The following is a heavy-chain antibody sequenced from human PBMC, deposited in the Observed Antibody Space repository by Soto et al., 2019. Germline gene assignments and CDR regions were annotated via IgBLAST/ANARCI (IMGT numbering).Heavy chain of an antibody. CDR3: ARVRTGYSGYDFDP. Sequence: QVQLQQWGAGLLKPSETLSLTCAVYGGSFSGYYWSWIRQPPGKGLEWIGEINHRGSTNYNPSLKSRVTISVDTSKNQFSLKLSSVTAADTAVYYCARVRTGYSGYDFDPWGQGTLVTVSS. V-gene: IGHV4-34*01. CDR1: GGSFSGYY. CDR2: INHRGST. J-gene: IGHJ5*02. D-gene: IGHD5-12*01.